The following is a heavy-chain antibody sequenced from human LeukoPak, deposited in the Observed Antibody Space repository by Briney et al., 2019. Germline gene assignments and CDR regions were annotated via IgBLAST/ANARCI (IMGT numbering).Heavy chain of an antibody. CDR1: GGTFSSYA. CDR3: ARGAGAPEYYYYMDV. D-gene: IGHD6-19*01. CDR2: IIPIFGTA. J-gene: IGHJ6*03. Sequence: ASVKVSCKASGGTFSSYAISWVRQAPGQGLEWMGGIIPIFGTANYAQKFQGRVTITADKSTSTAYMELSSLRSEDTAVYYCARGAGAPEYYYYMDVWGKGTTVTVSS. V-gene: IGHV1-69*06.